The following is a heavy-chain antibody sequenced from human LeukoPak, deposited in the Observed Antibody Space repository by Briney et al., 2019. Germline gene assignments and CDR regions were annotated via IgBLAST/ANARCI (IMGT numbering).Heavy chain of an antibody. J-gene: IGHJ6*03. CDR1: GFTFSRHG. D-gene: IGHD6-13*01. CDR2: IRDFGTNE. Sequence: GGSLRLSCAASGFTFSRHGMHWVRQAPGKGLEWVAFIRDFGTNEFYADSVKGQFTISRDNSKNTLYLQMNSLRAEDTAVYYCARQQLEPHYYYYYMDVRGKGTTVTVSS. CDR3: ARQQLEPHYYYYYMDV. V-gene: IGHV3-30*02.